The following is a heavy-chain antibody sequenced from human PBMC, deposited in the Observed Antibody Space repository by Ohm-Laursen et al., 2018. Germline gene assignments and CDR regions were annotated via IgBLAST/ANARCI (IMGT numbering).Heavy chain of an antibody. CDR1: GGSISSYY. CDR2: IYYSGTT. D-gene: IGHD6-19*01. V-gene: IGHV4-59*01. J-gene: IGHJ3*02. CDR3: ARTIAVAFFDAFDI. Sequence: GTLSLTCSVSGGSISSYYWSWIRQPPGKGLEWIGYIYYSGTTSYNPSLRSRVTISMDTSKNQLSLNLTSVTAADTAVYYCARTIAVAFFDAFDIWGQGTMVTVSS.